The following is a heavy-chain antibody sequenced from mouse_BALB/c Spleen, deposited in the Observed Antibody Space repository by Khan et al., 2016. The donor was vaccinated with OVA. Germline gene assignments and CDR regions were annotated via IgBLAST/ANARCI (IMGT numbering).Heavy chain of an antibody. J-gene: IGHJ2*03. CDR2: IYPGGGYT. CDR3: ARRGAARGTWDYFDY. CDR1: GYTFTNYW. V-gene: IGHV1-63*02. D-gene: IGHD3-1*01. Sequence: QIQLVQSGAELVRPGTSVKMSCKAAGYTFTNYWIGWVKQRPGHGLEWIGDIYPGGGYTNYNEKFKGKATLTADTSSSTAYMQLSSLTSEDSAVYYCARRGAARGTWDYFDYWGRGTSLTVSS.